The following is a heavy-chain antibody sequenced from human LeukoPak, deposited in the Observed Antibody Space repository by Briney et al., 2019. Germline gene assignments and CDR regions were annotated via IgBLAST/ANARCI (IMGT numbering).Heavy chain of an antibody. D-gene: IGHD1-26*01. Sequence: SETLSPTCTVSGYSISGGYYWGWIRQPPGKGLEWIGSIYHSGSTYYNPSLKSRVTISVDTSKNQFSLKLSSVTAADTAVYYCARRSGSYGAFDIWGQGTMVTVSS. CDR3: ARRSGSYGAFDI. CDR2: IYHSGST. V-gene: IGHV4-38-2*02. J-gene: IGHJ3*02. CDR1: GYSISGGYY.